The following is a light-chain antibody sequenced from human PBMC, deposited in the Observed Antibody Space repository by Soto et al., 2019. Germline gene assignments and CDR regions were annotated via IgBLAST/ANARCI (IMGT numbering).Light chain of an antibody. CDR1: SSNIGNNY. J-gene: IGLJ3*02. CDR2: ENN. Sequence: VLTQPPSVSAAPVQKVTISCSGSSSNIGNNYVSWYQQLPGTAPKLLICENNKRPSGIPDRFSGSKSGTSATLGITGLQTGDEADYYCGTWDSSLSAGKVFGGGTKVTVL. V-gene: IGLV1-51*02. CDR3: GTWDSSLSAGKV.